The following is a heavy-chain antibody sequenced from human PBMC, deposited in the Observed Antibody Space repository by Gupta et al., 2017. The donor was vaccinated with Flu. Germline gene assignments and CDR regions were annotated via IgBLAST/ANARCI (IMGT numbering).Heavy chain of an antibody. J-gene: IGHJ5*02. CDR2: MNSNTVNT. D-gene: IGHD6-25*01. CDR1: GYTFINHD. Sequence: QAQLVQSGAEVKKPGASVKVSCKASGYTFINHDIGWVRQAPGQGLEWMGWMNSNTVNTGYAQKFQGRVAMTRDRSITTAYMELSGLTSEDTAVYYCARGSGADGRDWFDPWGQGTLVTVSS. CDR3: ARGSGADGRDWFDP. V-gene: IGHV1-8*01.